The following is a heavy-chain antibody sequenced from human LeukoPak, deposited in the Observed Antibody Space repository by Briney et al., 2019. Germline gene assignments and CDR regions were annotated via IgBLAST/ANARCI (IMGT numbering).Heavy chain of an antibody. CDR2: IYSGGST. CDR3: ARVRGFGEQDLGMDV. D-gene: IGHD3-10*01. CDR1: GFTVSSNY. V-gene: IGHV3-66*01. Sequence: GGSLRLSCAASGFTVSSNYMSWVRQAPGKGLEWVSVIYSGGSTYYADSVKGRFTISRDNSKNTLYLQMNSLRAEDTAVYYCARVRGFGEQDLGMDVWGQGTTVTVSS. J-gene: IGHJ6*02.